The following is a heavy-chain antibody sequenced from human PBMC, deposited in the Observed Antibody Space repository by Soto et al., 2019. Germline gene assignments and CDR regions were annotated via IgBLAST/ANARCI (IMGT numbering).Heavy chain of an antibody. Sequence: QVQLVQSGAEVKKPGSSVKVSCKASGGTFSDYTISWVRQAPGQGLEWMGRIIPILVMTNYAQKFQGRVTITADKPTNTAYMELSSLRSEDTAVYYCAIFGTVGPTYLAVYWGQGTLVTVSS. CDR3: AIFGTVGPTYLAVY. CDR2: IIPILVMT. CDR1: GGTFSDYT. J-gene: IGHJ4*02. D-gene: IGHD1-26*01. V-gene: IGHV1-69*02.